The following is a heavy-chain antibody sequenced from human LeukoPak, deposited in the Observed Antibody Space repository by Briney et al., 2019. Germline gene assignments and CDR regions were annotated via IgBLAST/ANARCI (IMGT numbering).Heavy chain of an antibody. V-gene: IGHV3-23*01. CDR1: GFTFSSHG. CDR2: ISGSGDNT. CDR3: AKVTYGSGTYGAFDY. Sequence: GGSLRLSCAASGFTFSSHGMSWVRQAPGKGLEWVSTISGSGDNTYYADSVKGRFTISRDNSKNTLYLQMNSLGAEDTAVYYCAKVTYGSGTYGAFDYWGQGTLVTVSS. J-gene: IGHJ4*02. D-gene: IGHD3-10*01.